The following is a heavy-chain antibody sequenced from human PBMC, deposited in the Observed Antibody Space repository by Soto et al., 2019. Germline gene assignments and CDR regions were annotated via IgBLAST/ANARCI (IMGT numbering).Heavy chain of an antibody. CDR1: GCSITSFY. CDR3: ARDVSPLTAVFDP. V-gene: IGHV4-59*12. Sequence: SETLSLTCTVSGCSITSFYWGWIRQSPGKGLEWIGYIHHSGSTGYNPSLKSRVTMSVDTSKNQFSLKVSSVTAADTALYYCARDVSPLTAVFDPWGQGTLVTVSS. CDR2: IHHSGST. J-gene: IGHJ5*02.